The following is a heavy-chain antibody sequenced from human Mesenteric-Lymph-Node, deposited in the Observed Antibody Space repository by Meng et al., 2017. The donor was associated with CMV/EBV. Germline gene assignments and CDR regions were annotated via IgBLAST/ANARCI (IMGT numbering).Heavy chain of an antibody. Sequence: ASVKVSCKASGYTFTSYGISWVRQAPGQGLEWMGWISAYNGNTNYAQKLQGRVTMTTDTSTSTAYMELRSLRSDDTAVYYCARESRRGSSSPTGYWGQGTLVTVSS. J-gene: IGHJ4*02. CDR1: GYTFTSYG. CDR3: ARESRRGSSSPTGY. V-gene: IGHV1-18*01. CDR2: ISAYNGNT. D-gene: IGHD6-13*01.